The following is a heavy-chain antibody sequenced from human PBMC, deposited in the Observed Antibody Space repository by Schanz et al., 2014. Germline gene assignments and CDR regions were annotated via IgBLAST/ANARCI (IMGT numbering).Heavy chain of an antibody. V-gene: IGHV3-NL1*01. D-gene: IGHD3-10*01. CDR1: GFTFSSHW. J-gene: IGHJ4*02. CDR2: VHPGGST. CDR3: AKYRGYYRVSGSYRELEY. Sequence: QVQLVESGGGVVQPGRSLRLSCVASGFTFSSHWMHWVRQDPGKGLEWVSFVHPGGSTYYPDSVKGRFTISRDNAKNTLYLQMNSLRAEDTAVYYCAKYRGYYRVSGSYRELEYWGQGTLVTVSS.